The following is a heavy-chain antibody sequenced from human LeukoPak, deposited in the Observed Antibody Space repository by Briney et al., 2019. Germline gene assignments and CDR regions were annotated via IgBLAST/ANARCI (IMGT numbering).Heavy chain of an antibody. CDR1: GGSISSYY. CDR2: IYDRGST. D-gene: IGHD3-3*01. V-gene: IGHV4-59*01. Sequence: SETLSLTCTVSGGSISSYYWSWIRQPPGEGLEWIGNIYDRGSTKYNPSLKSRVTISVDTSKNQFSLRLSSVTAADTAVYYCARVTRSYDAFDIWGQGTMVTVSS. CDR3: ARVTRSYDAFDI. J-gene: IGHJ3*02.